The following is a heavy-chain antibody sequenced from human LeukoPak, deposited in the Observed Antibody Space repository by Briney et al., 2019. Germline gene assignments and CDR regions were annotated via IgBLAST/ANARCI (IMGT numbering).Heavy chain of an antibody. CDR1: GFTFDTYW. V-gene: IGHV3-74*01. Sequence: GGSLRLSCGASGFTFDTYWMHWVRQAPGKGLVWVSRINTVGSRTNYADSVKGRFTISRDNAKNTLYLQMNSLRAEDTAVYYCARGHVTGYCRDSWGQGTLVTVSS. J-gene: IGHJ4*02. CDR3: ARGHVTGYCRDS. CDR2: INTVGSRT. D-gene: IGHD3-9*01.